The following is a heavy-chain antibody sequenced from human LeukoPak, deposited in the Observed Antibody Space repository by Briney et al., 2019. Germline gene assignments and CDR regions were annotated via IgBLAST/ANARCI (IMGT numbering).Heavy chain of an antibody. CDR1: VLTYFIYE. CDR2: INTDGSST. CDR3: ARELPREVTLDY. D-gene: IGHD2-21*02. V-gene: IGHV3-74*01. Sequence: GGSLTLLCTAWVLTYFIYEELCLPQAPGKGLVCVSRINTDGSSTSYADSVKGRFTISRDNAKNTLYLQMNSLRAEDTGVYYCARELPREVTLDYWGEGTLVTVSS. J-gene: IGHJ4*02.